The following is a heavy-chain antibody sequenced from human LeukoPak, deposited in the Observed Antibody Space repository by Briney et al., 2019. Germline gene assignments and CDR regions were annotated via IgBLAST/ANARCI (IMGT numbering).Heavy chain of an antibody. D-gene: IGHD2-15*01. CDR1: GFTVSSNY. Sequence: GGSLRLSCAASGFTVSSNYMSWVRQAPGKGLEWVSVIYSGGSTYYADSVKGRFTTSRHNSKNTLYLQMNSLRAEDTAVYYCARVILGYCKDWGQGTLVTVSS. CDR3: ARVILGYCKD. J-gene: IGHJ4*02. CDR2: IYSGGST. V-gene: IGHV3-53*04.